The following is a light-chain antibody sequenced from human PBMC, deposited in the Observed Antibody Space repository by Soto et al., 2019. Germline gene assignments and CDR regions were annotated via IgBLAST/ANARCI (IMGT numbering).Light chain of an antibody. CDR1: QGLSNSY. V-gene: IGKV3-20*01. J-gene: IGKJ4*01. CDR2: NAS. Sequence: EIVLTQSPGTLSLSPGERATLSCRASQGLSNSYLAWYQQKPGQAPRLLIYNASTRATGIPDRFSGSGSGTDFTLTISRLEPEDFAVYYCQQYGSPLTFGGGTKVEIK. CDR3: QQYGSPLT.